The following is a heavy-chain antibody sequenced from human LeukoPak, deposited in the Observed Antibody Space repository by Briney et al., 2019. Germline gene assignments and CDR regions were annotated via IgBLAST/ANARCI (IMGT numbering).Heavy chain of an antibody. Sequence: PGGSLRLSCAASGFTFSSYSMHWVRQAPGKGLEWVAFIRYDGSNKYYADSVKGRFTISRDNSKNTLYLQMNSLRAEDTAVYYCAKDTLSYGDYGPWGYNWFDPWGQGTLVTVSS. D-gene: IGHD4-17*01. CDR1: GFTFSSYS. CDR3: AKDTLSYGDYGPWGYNWFDP. J-gene: IGHJ5*02. CDR2: IRYDGSNK. V-gene: IGHV3-30*02.